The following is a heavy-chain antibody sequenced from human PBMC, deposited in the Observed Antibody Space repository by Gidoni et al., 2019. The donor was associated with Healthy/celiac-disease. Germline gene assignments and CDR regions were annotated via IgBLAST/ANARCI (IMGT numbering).Heavy chain of an antibody. V-gene: IGHV3-74*01. D-gene: IGHD4-17*01. CDR3: ARGGWSDYGDYGYYFDY. J-gene: IGHJ4*02. CDR2: INSDGSST. Sequence: EVQLVESGGGLVQPGGSLRLSCAASGFTFRSSWMHWVRQAPGKGLVWVSRINSDGSSTSYADSVKGRFTISRDNAKNTLYLQMNSLRAEDTAVYYCARGGWSDYGDYGYYFDYWGQGTLVTVSS. CDR1: GFTFRSSW.